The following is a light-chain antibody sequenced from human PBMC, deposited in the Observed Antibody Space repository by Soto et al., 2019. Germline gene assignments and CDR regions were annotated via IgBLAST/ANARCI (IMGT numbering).Light chain of an antibody. CDR3: QQSYSTLIT. CDR1: QSISSY. J-gene: IGKJ5*01. V-gene: IGKV1-39*01. Sequence: DIQMTQSPSSLSASVGDRVTITCRASQSISSYLNWYQQKPGKAPKLLIYAASSLQSGVPSRFSGSGSRTDFTLTISSLQPEDCATYYCQQSYSTLITFGQGTRLEIK. CDR2: AAS.